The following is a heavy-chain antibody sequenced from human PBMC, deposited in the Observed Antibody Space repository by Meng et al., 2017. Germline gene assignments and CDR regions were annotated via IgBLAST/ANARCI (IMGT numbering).Heavy chain of an antibody. D-gene: IGHD6-19*01. CDR2: ISDSGNT. V-gene: IGHV4-39*01. CDR1: GGSISSGHYY. Sequence: QVQLQESGPGLVKPSQTLSLTCTVSGGSISSGHYYWSWIRQPPGKGLEWIGSISDSGNTYYSPSLRSRVTISVDTSKNQFSLKLTSVAAADTAVYYCATSISGWYYFNFWGQGTLVTVSS. CDR3: ATSISGWYYFNF. J-gene: IGHJ4*02.